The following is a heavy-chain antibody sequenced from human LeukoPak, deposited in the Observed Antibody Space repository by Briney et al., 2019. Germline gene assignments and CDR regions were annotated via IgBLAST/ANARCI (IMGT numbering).Heavy chain of an antibody. V-gene: IGHV3-23*01. CDR2: ISGSGGST. J-gene: IGHJ3*02. CDR1: GFTFSNYA. D-gene: IGHD6-19*01. Sequence: GGSLRLSRAASGFTFSNYAMTWVRQAPGKGLEWVSAISGSGGSTYYADSVKGRFTISRDNSKNTLYLQMNSLRAEDTAVYYCAKATGQWLAGGGAFNIWGQGTMVTVSS. CDR3: AKATGQWLAGGGAFNI.